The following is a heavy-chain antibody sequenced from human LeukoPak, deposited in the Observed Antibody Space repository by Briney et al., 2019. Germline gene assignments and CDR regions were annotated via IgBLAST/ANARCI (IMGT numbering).Heavy chain of an antibody. J-gene: IGHJ6*04. D-gene: IGHD3-10*02. CDR3: AERSSTMVGGV. Sequence: AGGSLRLSCAASGFTFSSYEMNWVRQAPGNGLEWVSYIISSGSTIYHADSVKGRFTISKDNAKNSLYLQMNSLRAEATAYYYWAERSSTMVGGVWGKGTTVTISS. CDR1: GFTFSSYE. CDR2: IISSGSTI. V-gene: IGHV3-48*03.